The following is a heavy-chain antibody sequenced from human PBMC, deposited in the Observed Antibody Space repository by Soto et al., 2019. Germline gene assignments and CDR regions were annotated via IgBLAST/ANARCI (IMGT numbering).Heavy chain of an antibody. J-gene: IGHJ3*01. Sequence: QVQLVQSGAEVKKPGASVRVSCKASGYTFTSYYIHWVRQAPGHGPEWMGMISPSSGGTEYAQKFQGRVTMTRDTSTSTVYMELSSLRSEDTAVYFCTRSVITTAGTDAFDLWGQGTLVTVSS. CDR1: GYTFTSYY. V-gene: IGHV1-46*03. CDR2: ISPSSGGT. D-gene: IGHD6-13*01. CDR3: TRSVITTAGTDAFDL.